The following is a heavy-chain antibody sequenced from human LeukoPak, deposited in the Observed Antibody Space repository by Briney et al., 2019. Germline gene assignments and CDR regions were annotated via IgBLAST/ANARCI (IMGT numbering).Heavy chain of an antibody. CDR3: RTDRYGDYGDYIDY. D-gene: IGHD4-17*01. J-gene: IGHJ4*02. CDR1: LYTFTGYY. V-gene: IGHV1-2*02. CDR2: INRNSGGT. Sequence: GASLKVSCKASLYTFTGYYMHWVRQAPGQGLEWMGWINRNSGGTNYAQKFKGRVTMTRDTSISTAYMELSRLRSDDTAVYYCRTDRYGDYGDYIDYWGQGTLVTVSS.